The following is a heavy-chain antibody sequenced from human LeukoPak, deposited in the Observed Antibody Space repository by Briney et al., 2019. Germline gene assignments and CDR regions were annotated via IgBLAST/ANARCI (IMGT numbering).Heavy chain of an antibody. V-gene: IGHV3-21*01. D-gene: IGHD3-10*01. J-gene: IGHJ5*02. CDR2: ISSSSSYI. CDR1: GFTFSSYS. CDR3: ARDVMVRGVIVWFDP. Sequence: PGGSLRLSCAASGFTFSSYSMNWVRQVPGKGLEWVSSISSSSSYIYYADSVKGGFTISRDNAKNSLYLQMNSLRAEDTAVYYCARDVMVRGVIVWFDPWGQGTLVTVSS.